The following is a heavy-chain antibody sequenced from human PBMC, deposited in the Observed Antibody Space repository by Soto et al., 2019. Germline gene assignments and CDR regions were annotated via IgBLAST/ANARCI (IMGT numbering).Heavy chain of an antibody. Sequence: SETLYLTCTVPGGSFSRSYWSWIRQPPGKGLEWIGYIYYSGSTNYNPSLKSRVTISVDTSKNHFSLKLSSVTAADTAVYYCARAVVAPTWTWWFDPWGQGTLVTVS. V-gene: IGHV4-59*01. J-gene: IGHJ5*02. CDR1: GGSFSRSY. CDR2: IYYSGST. CDR3: ARAVVAPTWTWWFDP. D-gene: IGHD2-15*01.